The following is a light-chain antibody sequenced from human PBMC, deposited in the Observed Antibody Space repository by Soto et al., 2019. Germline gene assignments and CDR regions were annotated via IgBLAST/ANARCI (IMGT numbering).Light chain of an antibody. CDR1: QGISSA. CDR2: EAS. V-gene: IGKV1-13*02. Sequence: AIQLTQSPSSLSASVGDRVTITCRASQGISSALAWYQQKPGKAPKVLIYEASSLESGVPSRFSGSGSGTEFTLTISSLQPEDFATYYCQQFNSNPLTFGGGTKVEIK. J-gene: IGKJ4*01. CDR3: QQFNSNPLT.